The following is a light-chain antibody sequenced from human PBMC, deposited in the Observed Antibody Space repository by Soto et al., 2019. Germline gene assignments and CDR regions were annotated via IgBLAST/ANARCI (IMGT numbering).Light chain of an antibody. CDR3: QQYGSSPPYT. V-gene: IGKV3-20*01. CDR1: QSVTGNY. CDR2: GSS. Sequence: EIVLTQSPGTLSLSPGERATLSCRASQSVTGNYLAWYQQKPGQSPRLLIYGSSDRATGIPDRFSGSGSGTDSTLTINRVEPEDFAIYYCQQYGSSPPYTFGQGTKLEIK. J-gene: IGKJ2*01.